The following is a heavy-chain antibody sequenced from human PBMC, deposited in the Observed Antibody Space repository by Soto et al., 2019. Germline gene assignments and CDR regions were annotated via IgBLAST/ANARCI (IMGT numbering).Heavy chain of an antibody. J-gene: IGHJ5*02. Sequence: NPSETLSLTCTVSGGSISSYYWSWIRQPPGKGLEWIGYIYYSGSTNYNPSLKSRVTISVDTSKNQFSLKLSSVTAADTAVYYCARVRVAAAGINWFDPWGQGTLVTVSS. D-gene: IGHD6-13*01. CDR1: GGSISSYY. CDR2: IYYSGST. V-gene: IGHV4-59*01. CDR3: ARVRVAAAGINWFDP.